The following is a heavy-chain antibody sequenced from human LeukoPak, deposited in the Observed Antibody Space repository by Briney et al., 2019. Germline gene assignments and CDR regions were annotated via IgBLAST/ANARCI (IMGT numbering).Heavy chain of an antibody. CDR1: GFTFSSYA. Sequence: GGSLRLSCAASGFTFSSYAMSWVRQAPGKGLEWVSAIGGTTYYAGSVRGRFTISRDNAKNSLFLQMDSLRAEDTALYYCTRGSYGDYGYWGQGTLVTVSS. CDR3: TRGSYGDYGY. J-gene: IGHJ4*02. CDR2: IGGTT. V-gene: IGHV3-23*01. D-gene: IGHD4-17*01.